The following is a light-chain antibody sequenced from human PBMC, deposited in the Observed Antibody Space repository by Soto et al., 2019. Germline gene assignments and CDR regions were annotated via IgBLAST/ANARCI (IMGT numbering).Light chain of an antibody. Sequence: QSVLTQPPSVSGAPGQRVTISCTGSSSNIGAGYDVHWYQQLPGTAPKLLIYGNSNRPSGVPDRFSGSKSGTSASLAITGLQAEDEADYYCQSYDSSLGYVFGNGTKVTVL. CDR3: QSYDSSLGYV. CDR1: SSNIGAGYD. CDR2: GNS. V-gene: IGLV1-40*01. J-gene: IGLJ1*01.